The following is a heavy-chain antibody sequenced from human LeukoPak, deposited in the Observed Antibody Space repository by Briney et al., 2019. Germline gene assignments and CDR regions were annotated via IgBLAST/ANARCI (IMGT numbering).Heavy chain of an antibody. CDR3: ARDFIAQSPIPAF. CDR2: IYHSGGT. Sequence: PSETLSLTCAVSGDSINRSGSSWSWIRQPPGKGLEWIGYIYHSGGTYYNPSLKSRVTISLDRSKNQFSLKLNSVTAADTAVYYCARDFIAQSPIPAFWGQGTLVSVSS. J-gene: IGHJ4*02. D-gene: IGHD3-3*02. CDR1: GDSINRSGSS. V-gene: IGHV4-30-2*01.